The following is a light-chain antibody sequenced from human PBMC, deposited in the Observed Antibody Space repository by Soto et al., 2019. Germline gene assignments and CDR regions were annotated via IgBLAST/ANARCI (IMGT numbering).Light chain of an antibody. Sequence: EIVLTQSPGTLSLSPGRSTTLSCRAIHGLSASDKAWYQQKPRHAPNFLIFGVSSRATGIPDRFSGSGSGTDFTLTISRLEPEDFAVYHCQQYGSSPLITFGQGTRLEIK. V-gene: IGKV3-20*01. CDR2: GVS. J-gene: IGKJ5*01. CDR1: HGLSASD. CDR3: QQYGSSPLIT.